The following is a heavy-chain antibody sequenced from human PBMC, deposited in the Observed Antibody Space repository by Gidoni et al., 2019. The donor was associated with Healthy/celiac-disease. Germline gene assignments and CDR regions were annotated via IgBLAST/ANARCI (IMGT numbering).Heavy chain of an antibody. J-gene: IGHJ2*01. V-gene: IGHV3-15*01. CDR1: GFTFGIAL. Sequence: EVQLVESGGGLVKPGGSLSLYCAASGFTFGIALLTWVRPAPGKGLEWVGRNKSKTDGGTTDYAAPVKGRFTISRDDSKNTLYLQMNSLKTEDTAVYYCTTTYYYDSSGYFRLNWYFDLWGRGTLVTVSS. CDR3: TTTYYYDSSGYFRLNWYFDL. D-gene: IGHD3-22*01. CDR2: NKSKTDGGTT.